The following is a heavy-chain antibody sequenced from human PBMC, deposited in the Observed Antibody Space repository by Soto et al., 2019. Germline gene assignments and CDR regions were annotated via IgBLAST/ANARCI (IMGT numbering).Heavy chain of an antibody. CDR1: GYKFTGDH. J-gene: IGHJ4*02. D-gene: IGHD6-19*01. CDR2: INPNSGST. Sequence: QVQLVQSGAEVRKPGASVKVSCKASGYKFTGDHLHWVRQTPGLGLEWMGRINPNSGSTNYAQKFQGRVTLTRDTSTTTAYMELSILRSEDTAVYYCARGEVHSSGWNFDFWGRGTLVTVSS. V-gene: IGHV1-46*03. CDR3: ARGEVHSSGWNFDF.